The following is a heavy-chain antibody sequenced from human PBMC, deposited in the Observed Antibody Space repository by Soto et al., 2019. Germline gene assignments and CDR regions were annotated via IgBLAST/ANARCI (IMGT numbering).Heavy chain of an antibody. CDR2: IWYDGSNN. CDR1: GFTFSSYG. D-gene: IGHD6-19*01. CDR3: ARAGAVAAPYYYYGMDV. J-gene: IGHJ6*02. V-gene: IGHV3-33*01. Sequence: QVQLVESGGGVVQPGRSLRLSCAASGFTFSSYGMHWVRQAPGKGLEWVAVIWYDGSNNYYADSVKGRFTISRDNSKNTLYLQMNSLRAEDTAVYYCARAGAVAAPYYYYGMDVWGQGTTVTVSS.